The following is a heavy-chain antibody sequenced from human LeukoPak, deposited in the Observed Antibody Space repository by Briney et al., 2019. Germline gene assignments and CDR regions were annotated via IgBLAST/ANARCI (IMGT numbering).Heavy chain of an antibody. CDR1: GFTFDDYA. V-gene: IGHV3-9*01. D-gene: IGHD3-10*01. J-gene: IGHJ4*02. CDR2: ISWNSGSK. CDR3: AKGRHGSGTFVLYY. Sequence: GRSLRLSCAASGFTFDDYAMYWVRQAPGKGLEWVSGISWNSGSKSYADSVKGRFTISRDNAKNSLYLQMNSLRREDTALYYCAKGRHGSGTFVLYYWGQGTLVTVSS.